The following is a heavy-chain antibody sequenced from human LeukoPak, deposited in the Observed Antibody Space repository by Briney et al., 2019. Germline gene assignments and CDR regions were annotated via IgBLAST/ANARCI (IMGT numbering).Heavy chain of an antibody. J-gene: IGHJ6*03. Sequence: SETLSLTCTVSGGSISSGSYYWSRIRQPAGKGREWIGRIYISGSTNYNPSLKSRSTISVDTPKNQFSLKMSSVTAADTGVYYCSSSSIYYYMDVWGKGTTVTVSS. V-gene: IGHV4-61*02. CDR1: GGSISSGSYY. D-gene: IGHD6-6*01. CDR2: IYISGST. CDR3: SSSSIYYYMDV.